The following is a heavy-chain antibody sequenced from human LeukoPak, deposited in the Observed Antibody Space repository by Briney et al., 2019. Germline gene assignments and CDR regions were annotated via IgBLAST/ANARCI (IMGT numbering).Heavy chain of an antibody. CDR1: GFTFDDYA. CDR3: AKTTTQHRYYYYGMDV. J-gene: IGHJ6*02. V-gene: IGHV3-9*01. CDR2: ISWNSGSI. D-gene: IGHD4-11*01. Sequence: PGGSLRLSCAASGFTFDDYAMHWVRQAPGKGLEWVSGISWNSGSIGYADSVRGRFTISRDNAKNSLYLQMNSLRAEDTAVYYCAKTTTQHRYYYYGMDVWGQGTTVTVSS.